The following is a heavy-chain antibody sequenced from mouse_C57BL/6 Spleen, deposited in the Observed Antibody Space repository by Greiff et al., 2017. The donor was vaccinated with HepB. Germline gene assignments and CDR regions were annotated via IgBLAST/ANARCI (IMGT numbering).Heavy chain of an antibody. J-gene: IGHJ4*01. V-gene: IGHV5-4*01. CDR3: ARDNSNYVFYAMDY. CDR1: GFTFSSYA. CDR2: ISDGGSYT. D-gene: IGHD2-5*01. Sequence: DVKLVESGGGLVKPGGSLKLSCAASGFTFSSYAMSRVRQTPEKRLEWVATISDGGSYTYYPDNVKGRFTISRDNAKNNLYLQRSHLKSEDTAMYYCARDNSNYVFYAMDYWGQGTSVTVSS.